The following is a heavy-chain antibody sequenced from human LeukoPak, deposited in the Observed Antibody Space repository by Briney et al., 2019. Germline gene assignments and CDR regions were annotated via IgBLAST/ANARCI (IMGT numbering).Heavy chain of an antibody. CDR2: MNPNSGNT. J-gene: IGHJ5*02. D-gene: IGHD4-23*01. CDR3: ARGPNKSDGGNSGSAWFDP. V-gene: IGHV1-8*01. CDR1: GYTFTTYD. Sequence: ASVKVSCKASGYTFTTYDINWVRQATGQGLEWMGWMNPNSGNTGYAQKFQGRVTMTRNASISTAYMELRSLRSEDTAVYYCARGPNKSDGGNSGSAWFDPWGQGTLVTVSS.